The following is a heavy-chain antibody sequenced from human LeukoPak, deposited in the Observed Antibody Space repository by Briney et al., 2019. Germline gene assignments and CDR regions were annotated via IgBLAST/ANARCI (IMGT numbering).Heavy chain of an antibody. J-gene: IGHJ4*02. CDR1: GGSVSSGSYY. D-gene: IGHD3-22*01. V-gene: IGHV4-61*01. CDR2: IYYSRST. CDR3: ARVLYDSSGYYFAY. Sequence: SETLSLTCTVSGGSVSSGSYYWSWIRQPPGKGLEWIGYIYYSRSTNYNPSLKSRVTISVDTSKNQFSLKLSSVTAADTAVYYCARVLYDSSGYYFAYWGQGTLVTVSS.